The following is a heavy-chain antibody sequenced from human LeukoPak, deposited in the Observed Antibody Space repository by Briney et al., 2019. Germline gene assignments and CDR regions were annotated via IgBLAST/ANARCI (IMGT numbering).Heavy chain of an antibody. CDR1: GFTFRNYG. CDR2: ISYDGSNK. J-gene: IGHJ5*02. CDR3: ARDRGVGYDFWSGFGNWFDP. Sequence: GGSLRLSCAASGFTFRNYGMHWVRQAPGKGLEWVAVISYDGSNKYYADSVKGRFTISRDNSKNTLYLQMNSLRAEDTAVYYCARDRGVGYDFWSGFGNWFDPWGQGTLVTVSS. D-gene: IGHD3-3*01. V-gene: IGHV3-30-3*01.